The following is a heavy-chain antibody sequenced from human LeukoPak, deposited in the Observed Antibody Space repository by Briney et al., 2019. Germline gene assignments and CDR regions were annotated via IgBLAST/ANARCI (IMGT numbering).Heavy chain of an antibody. CDR2: TAFGGST. V-gene: IGHV4-59*01. Sequence: PSETLSLTCSVSRGSISGYYWSWLRQSPGKRLEWIAYTAFGGSTDYNPSLKSRVTISMDTSKNQVSLELYSTTTADTAVYYCARGRRQLDNWGQGTQVTVSS. D-gene: IGHD6-19*01. CDR3: ARGRRQLDN. J-gene: IGHJ4*02. CDR1: RGSISGYY.